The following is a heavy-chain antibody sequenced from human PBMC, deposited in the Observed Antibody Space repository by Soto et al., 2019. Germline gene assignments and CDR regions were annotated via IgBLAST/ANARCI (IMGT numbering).Heavy chain of an antibody. D-gene: IGHD3-16*01. CDR2: IYYSGST. V-gene: IGHV4-31*03. Sequence: KSSETLSLTCSVSGASISSGGSYWTWIRQHPGKGLEWLGYIYYSGSTKYNPSLESRVTMALDTSKNLFSLRLKSVTAADTAVYYCVTNRGDYDGSFFARWGQGTQVTVSS. CDR3: VTNRGDYDGSFFAR. CDR1: GASISSGGSY. J-gene: IGHJ4*02.